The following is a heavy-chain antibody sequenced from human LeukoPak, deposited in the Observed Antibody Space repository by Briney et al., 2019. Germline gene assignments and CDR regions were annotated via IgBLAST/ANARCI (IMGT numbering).Heavy chain of an antibody. CDR2: IRNDGSNH. J-gene: IGHJ4*02. CDR1: GFTFSHHG. V-gene: IGHV3-30*02. CDR3: ARDLGGYSGPSAY. Sequence: PGGSLRLSCAASGFTFSHHGMHWVRQAPGKGLEWVAFIRNDGSNHYYADSVKGRFTMSRDNAKSSLYLHMNSLRVEDTAVYYCARDLGGYSGPSAYWGQGTLVSVSS. D-gene: IGHD5-12*01.